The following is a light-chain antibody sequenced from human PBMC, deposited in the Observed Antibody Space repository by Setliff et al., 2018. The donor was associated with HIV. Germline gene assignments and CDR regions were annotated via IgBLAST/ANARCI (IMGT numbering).Light chain of an antibody. V-gene: IGLV2-23*01. Sequence: QSALAQPASVSESPGQSITISCTGTSGGVGRYNLVSWYQQQPGKPPHLMSYQSSKRPSGVSNRFSGSKSGNTASLTISGLQAEDEADYYCCSNTGSNTYVFGTGTKV. J-gene: IGLJ1*01. CDR3: CSNTGSNTYV. CDR2: QSS. CDR1: SGGVGRYNL.